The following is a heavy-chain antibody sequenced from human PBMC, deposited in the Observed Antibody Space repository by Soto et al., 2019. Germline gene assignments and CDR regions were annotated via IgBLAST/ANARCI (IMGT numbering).Heavy chain of an antibody. J-gene: IGHJ6*02. CDR3: SRGFDDRGIVVGPAANPWYYGMDV. CDR2: IIPLSATT. CDR1: GGTLSNNA. V-gene: IGHV1-69*06. D-gene: IGHD2-2*01. Sequence: QVQLVQSGTEVKKPGSSVKVSCKASGGTLSNNAISWVRQAPGQGLEWMGGIIPLSATTNYAQKYQGRVTITADRCTVTAYMELTSMTSEDTAVYYWSRGFDDRGIVVGPAANPWYYGMDVWGQGTTVTVSS.